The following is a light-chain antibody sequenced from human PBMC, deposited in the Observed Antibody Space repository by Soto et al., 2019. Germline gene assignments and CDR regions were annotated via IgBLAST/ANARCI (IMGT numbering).Light chain of an antibody. CDR1: TCDVGRYDY. CDR3: STFAGSYSYD. CDR2: DGT. Sequence: QSPLTLPRSVSASTGQSVTISCTGTTCDVGRYDYVSWFQQHPAHAPKLIVYDGTERPSGVPDRFSGSKSGNTASLTLSGLQAEDEADYSCSTFAGSYSYDFGSGTKVTV. J-gene: IGLJ1*01. V-gene: IGLV2-11*01.